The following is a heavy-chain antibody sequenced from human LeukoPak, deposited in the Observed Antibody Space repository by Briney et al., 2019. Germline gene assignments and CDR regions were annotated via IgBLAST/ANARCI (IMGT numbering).Heavy chain of an antibody. CDR3: ARVTGPMPLRLLWFGELRRGGFDY. Sequence: GGTLRLSCAASGFTFISYWMHWVRHAPGKGLVWVSRINSDGSTTSYAASVKGRFTISRDTAKNTLYLQMNSLRAEDTALYYCARVTGPMPLRLLWFGELRRGGFDYWGQGTLVTVSS. CDR1: GFTFISYW. J-gene: IGHJ4*02. CDR2: INSDGSTT. V-gene: IGHV3-74*01. D-gene: IGHD3-10*01.